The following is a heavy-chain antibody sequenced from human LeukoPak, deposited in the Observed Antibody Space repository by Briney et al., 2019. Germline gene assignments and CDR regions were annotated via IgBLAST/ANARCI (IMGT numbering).Heavy chain of an antibody. CDR1: GFAFNSYT. V-gene: IGHV3-21*01. D-gene: IGHD5-24*01. CDR3: ARDSERRDGFSLYFFDY. J-gene: IGHJ4*02. Sequence: AGGSLRLSCTASGFAFNSYTMNWVRQAPVKGLEWVSSISSGSTYRYYADSVKGRFTISRDNAENSLFLQMDSLRAEDTALYYCARDSERRDGFSLYFFDYWGRGTPVTVSS. CDR2: ISSGSTYR.